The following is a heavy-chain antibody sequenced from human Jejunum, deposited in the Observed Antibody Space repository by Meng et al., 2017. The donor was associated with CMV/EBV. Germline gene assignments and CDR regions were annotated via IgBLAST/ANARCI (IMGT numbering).Heavy chain of an antibody. D-gene: IGHD3-10*01. J-gene: IGHJ4*02. V-gene: IGHV3-53*01. Sequence: AASGFPVTTIYMSWVRQAPGKGLECVSVIYRGGTTYYADSVKGRFTISRDNSKNTLYLQMNSLRADDTAVYYCAKVAMIRGVVFDFWGQGTLVTVSS. CDR2: IYRGGTT. CDR1: GFPVTTIY. CDR3: AKVAMIRGVVFDF.